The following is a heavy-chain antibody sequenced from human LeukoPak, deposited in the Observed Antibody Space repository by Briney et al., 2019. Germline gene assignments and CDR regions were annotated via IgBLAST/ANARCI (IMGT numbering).Heavy chain of an antibody. J-gene: IGHJ6*03. CDR1: GGSFSGYY. D-gene: IGHD5-24*01. V-gene: IGHV4-34*01. CDR3: ARGTWATLYYYYMDV. CDR2: INHSGST. Sequence: SETLSLTCAVYGGSFSGYYWSWIRQPPGKGLEWIGEINHSGSTNYNPSLKSRVTISVDTSKNQFSLKLSSVTAADTAVYYCARGTWATLYYYYMDVWGKGTTVTVSS.